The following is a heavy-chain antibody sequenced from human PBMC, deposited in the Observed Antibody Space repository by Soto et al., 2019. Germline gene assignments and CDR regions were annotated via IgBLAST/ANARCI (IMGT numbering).Heavy chain of an antibody. V-gene: IGHV3-30*18. CDR1: GFTFSSYG. CDR2: TSYDGSNK. Sequence: QVQLVESGGGVVQPGRSLRLSCAASGFTFSSYGMHWVRQAPGKGLEWVAVTSYDGSNKYYADSVKGRFTISRDNSKNTLYLQMNSLRAEDTAVYYCAKGPGYCSGGSCYPGDYYMDVWGKGTTVTVSS. CDR3: AKGPGYCSGGSCYPGDYYMDV. J-gene: IGHJ6*03. D-gene: IGHD2-15*01.